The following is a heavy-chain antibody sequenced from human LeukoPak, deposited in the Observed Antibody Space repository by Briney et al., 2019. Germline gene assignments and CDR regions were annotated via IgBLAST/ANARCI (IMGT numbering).Heavy chain of an antibody. Sequence: GGSLRLSCAASGFTFSSSAMSWVRQVPGKGLEWVSGISASGGSTYYADSVRGRFTISRDNSKNTLYLQMNSLRAEDTAVYYCAKDGLWFGELSPSDYWGQGTLVTVSS. CDR2: ISASGGST. CDR3: AKDGLWFGELSPSDY. J-gene: IGHJ4*02. D-gene: IGHD3-10*01. V-gene: IGHV3-23*01. CDR1: GFTFSSSA.